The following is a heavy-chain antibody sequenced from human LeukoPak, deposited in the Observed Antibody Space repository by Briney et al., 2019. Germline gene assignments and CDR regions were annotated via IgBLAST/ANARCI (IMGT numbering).Heavy chain of an antibody. CDR3: ARTYYYDKNCGY. Sequence: PGGSLRLSCAASGFTFSSYEMNWVRQAPGKGLEWVSYISSSGSTIYYADSVKGRFTISRDNAKNSLYLQMNSLRAEDTAVYYCARTYYYDKNCGYWGQGTLVTVSS. D-gene: IGHD3-22*01. J-gene: IGHJ4*02. CDR2: ISSSGSTI. CDR1: GFTFSSYE. V-gene: IGHV3-48*03.